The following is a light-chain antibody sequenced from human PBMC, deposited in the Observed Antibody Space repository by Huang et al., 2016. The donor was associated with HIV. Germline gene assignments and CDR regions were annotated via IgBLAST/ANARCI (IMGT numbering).Light chain of an antibody. CDR2: DTS. V-gene: IGKV3-11*01. J-gene: IGKJ1*01. CDR3: QQRSNWPWT. CDR1: QSVSTS. Sequence: EIVLTQSPATLSLSPGDRATLSCRASQSVSTSLAWYQQKPGQAPRLLIYDTSNRAPGVPARFSGSGSGTDFTLSISSLEPEDFAVYYCQQRSNWPWTFGQGTKVEIK.